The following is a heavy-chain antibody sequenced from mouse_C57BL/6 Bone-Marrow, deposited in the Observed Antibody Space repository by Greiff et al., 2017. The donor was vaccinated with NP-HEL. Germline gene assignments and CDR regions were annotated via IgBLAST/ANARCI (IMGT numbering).Heavy chain of an antibody. D-gene: IGHD1-1*01. CDR1: GFNIKDDY. V-gene: IGHV14-4*01. Sequence: DVQLVESGAELVRPGASVKLSCTASGFNIKDDYMHWVKQRPEQGLEWIGWIDPENGDTEYASKFQGKATITADTSSNTAYLQLSSLTSEDTAVYYCTTPYYYGSSYGAMDYWGQGISVTVSS. CDR3: TTPYYYGSSYGAMDY. CDR2: IDPENGDT. J-gene: IGHJ4*01.